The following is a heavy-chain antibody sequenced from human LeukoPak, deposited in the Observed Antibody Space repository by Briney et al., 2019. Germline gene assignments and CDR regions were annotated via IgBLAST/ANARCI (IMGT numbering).Heavy chain of an antibody. J-gene: IGHJ4*02. CDR1: GGSISSYY. V-gene: IGHV4-34*01. D-gene: IGHD6-13*01. CDR2: INHSGST. CDR3: AKPSAAAGSFDY. Sequence: SETLSLTCTVSGGSISSYYWSWIRQPPGKGLEWIGEINHSGSTNYNPSLKSRVTISVDTSKNQFSLKLSSVTAADTAVYYCAKPSAAAGSFDYWGQGTLVTVSS.